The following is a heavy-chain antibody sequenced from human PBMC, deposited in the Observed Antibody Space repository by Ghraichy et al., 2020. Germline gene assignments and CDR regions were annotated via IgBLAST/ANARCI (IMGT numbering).Heavy chain of an antibody. J-gene: IGHJ4*02. CDR1: EYTFNKYH. Sequence: ASVKVSCKGSEYTFNKYHVHWVRQAPGQGLEWLGKIDPSGAVTGYAQKFQGRVTVTRDTSTSTDYMELSSLTSDDTAVYYCASDNGNWCVDYWGQGTLVTVSS. D-gene: IGHD2-8*02. CDR2: IDPSGAVT. CDR3: ASDNGNWCVDY. V-gene: IGHV1-46*02.